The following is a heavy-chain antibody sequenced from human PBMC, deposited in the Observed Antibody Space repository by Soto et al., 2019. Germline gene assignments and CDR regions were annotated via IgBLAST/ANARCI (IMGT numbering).Heavy chain of an antibody. CDR1: GFTFISYA. CDR3: AKDHGSGWFDP. D-gene: IGHD2-15*01. J-gene: IGHJ5*02. CDR2: ISGSGGST. V-gene: IGHV3-23*01. Sequence: WGSLRLSCAASGFTFISYAIIFFRQAPGKGLEWVSAISGSGGSTYYADSVKGRFTISRDNSKNTLYLQMNSLRAEDTAVYYCAKDHGSGWFDPWGQGTLVTVSS.